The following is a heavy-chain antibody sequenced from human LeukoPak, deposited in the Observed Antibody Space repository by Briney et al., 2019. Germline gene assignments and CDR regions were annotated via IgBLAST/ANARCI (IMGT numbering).Heavy chain of an antibody. CDR1: GYTFTSYY. D-gene: IGHD1-7*01. V-gene: IGHV1-46*01. CDR3: ARGGETGTIDY. Sequence: AASVKVSCKASGYTFTSYYMHWVRQAPGQGLEWMGIINPSGGSTSYAQKFQGRVTMTRGTSTSTVYMELSSLRSEDTAAYYCARGGETGTIDYWGQGTLVTVSS. J-gene: IGHJ4*02. CDR2: INPSGGST.